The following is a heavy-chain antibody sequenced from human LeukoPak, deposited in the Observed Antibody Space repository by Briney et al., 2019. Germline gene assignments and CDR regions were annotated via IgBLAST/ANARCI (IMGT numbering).Heavy chain of an antibody. CDR2: ISSSGSRI. CDR3: ARDRRFYHDFWSGHNWFDP. V-gene: IGHV3-48*03. Sequence: GGSLRLSCAASGFTFSSYEMNWVRQAPGKGLEWISHISSSGSRIYYADSVKGRFTISRDNAKNSLFLQMNSLRAEDTAVYYCARDRRFYHDFWSGHNWFDPWGQGTLVTVSS. J-gene: IGHJ5*02. D-gene: IGHD3-3*01. CDR1: GFTFSSYE.